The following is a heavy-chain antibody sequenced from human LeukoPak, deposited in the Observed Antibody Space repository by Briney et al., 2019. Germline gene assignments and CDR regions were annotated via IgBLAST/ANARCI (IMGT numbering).Heavy chain of an antibody. Sequence: PGGSLRLSCAASGFFYTSSGMNWVRQAPGKGRERVIVIGSDGSKQYYADSVKGRFSISRDNSRNTVSLQMNSLRLEDTAVYYCATDGSGTSFPYYFESWGQGTLVTVSS. V-gene: IGHV3-30*02. CDR3: ATDGSGTSFPYYFES. J-gene: IGHJ4*02. CDR2: IGSDGSKQ. D-gene: IGHD3-10*01. CDR1: GFFYTSSG.